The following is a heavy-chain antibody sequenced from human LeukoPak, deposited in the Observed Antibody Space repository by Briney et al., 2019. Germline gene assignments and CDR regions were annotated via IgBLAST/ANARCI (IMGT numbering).Heavy chain of an antibody. Sequence: ASVKVSCKASGYTFTSYGISWVRQAPGQGLEWMGWISAYNGNTNYAQKLQGRVTMTTDTSTSTAYMELRSLRSGDTAVYYCAREPPITYYYGSGSQDYWGQGTLVTVSS. V-gene: IGHV1-18*01. CDR3: AREPPITYYYGSGSQDY. J-gene: IGHJ4*02. D-gene: IGHD3-10*01. CDR2: ISAYNGNT. CDR1: GYTFTSYG.